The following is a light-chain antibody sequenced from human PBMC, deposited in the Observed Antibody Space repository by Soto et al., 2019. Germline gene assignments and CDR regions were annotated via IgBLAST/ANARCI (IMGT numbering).Light chain of an antibody. V-gene: IGKV1-8*01. Sequence: IQMTQSPSTLSASTGDRVTITCRASQAISTYLAWFQQKPGKAPKLLIYAASTLQSGVPSRFSGSGSGTDFTLTISSLQSEDFATYYCQQYYSYPLTFGGGTKVEIK. CDR1: QAISTY. CDR3: QQYYSYPLT. J-gene: IGKJ4*01. CDR2: AAS.